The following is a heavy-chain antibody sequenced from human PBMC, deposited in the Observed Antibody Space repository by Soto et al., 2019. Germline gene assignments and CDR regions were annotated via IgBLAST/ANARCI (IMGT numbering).Heavy chain of an antibody. CDR1: GGSISSYY. V-gene: IGHV4-59*01. D-gene: IGHD6-19*01. Sequence: PSETLSLICTVSGGSISSYYWSWIRQPPGKGLEWIGYIYYSGRTNYNPSLKSRVTISVDTSKNQFSLKLSSVTAADTAVYYCAKDQLRRIAVAGGNWFDPWGQGTPVTVSS. CDR3: AKDQLRRIAVAGGNWFDP. CDR2: IYYSGRT. J-gene: IGHJ5*02.